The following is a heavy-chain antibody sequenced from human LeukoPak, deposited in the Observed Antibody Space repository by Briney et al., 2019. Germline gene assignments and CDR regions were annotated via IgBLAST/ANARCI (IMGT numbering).Heavy chain of an antibody. CDR3: AKGSYFYSSHY. D-gene: IGHD2-21*01. CDR2: ISGSGSTM. V-gene: IGHV3-48*03. J-gene: IGHJ4*02. Sequence: GGSLRLSCAASGFTFTSYEMNWVRQAPGKGLEWVSYISGSGSTMYYADSVKGRFTISRDNAKNSLYLQMNSLIAEDTAVYYCAKGSYFYSSHYWGQGTLVTVSS. CDR1: GFTFTSYE.